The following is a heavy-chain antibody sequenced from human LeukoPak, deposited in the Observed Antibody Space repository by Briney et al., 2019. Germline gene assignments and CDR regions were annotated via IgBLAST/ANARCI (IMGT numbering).Heavy chain of an antibody. CDR3: ARVGDSGSSFDY. D-gene: IGHD3-10*01. Sequence: SETLSLTCSVSGGSINSYYWSWIRQPPGKGLEWLGYIYYSGSTKYNPSLKSRVTISVDTSNNLVSLRLTYVTAADTAVYYCARVGDSGSSFDYWGQGIQVTVSS. V-gene: IGHV4-59*01. CDR1: GGSINSYY. CDR2: IYYSGST. J-gene: IGHJ4*02.